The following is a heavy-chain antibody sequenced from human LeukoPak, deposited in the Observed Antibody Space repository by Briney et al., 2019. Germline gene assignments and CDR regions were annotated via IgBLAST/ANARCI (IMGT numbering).Heavy chain of an antibody. Sequence: PSETLSLTCAVYGGSFSGYYWSWIRQPPGKGLEWIGEINHSGSTNYNPSLKSRVTISVDTSKNQFSLKLSSVTAADTAVYYCARGHGADYYYYYMDVWGKGTTVTVSS. CDR3: ARGHGADYYYYYMDV. D-gene: IGHD1-26*01. J-gene: IGHJ6*03. CDR1: GGSFSGYY. V-gene: IGHV4-34*01. CDR2: INHSGST.